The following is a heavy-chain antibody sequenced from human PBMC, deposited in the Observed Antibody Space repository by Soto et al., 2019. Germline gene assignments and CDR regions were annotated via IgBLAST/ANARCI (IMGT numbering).Heavy chain of an antibody. Sequence: QVQLQESGPGLVKPSQTLSLTCTVSGGSISSGGYYWSWIRQHPGKGLEWIGYIYYSGSTYYNPSLKCRVTISVDTSKKQFYLKLSSVTAADTAVYYCARGLNIVAFLEYWGQGTLVTVSS. CDR2: IYYSGST. CDR1: GGSISSGGYY. CDR3: ARGLNIVAFLEY. V-gene: IGHV4-31*03. J-gene: IGHJ4*02. D-gene: IGHD5-12*01.